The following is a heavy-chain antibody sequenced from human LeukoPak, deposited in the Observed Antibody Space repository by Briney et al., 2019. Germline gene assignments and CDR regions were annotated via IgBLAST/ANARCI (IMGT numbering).Heavy chain of an antibody. V-gene: IGHV3-23*01. CDR3: AKAGSIKFDY. D-gene: IGHD1-26*01. CDR1: GGSISSNN. CDR2: ISGSGDA. Sequence: ETLSLTCAVSGGSISSNNWWSWVRQAPGKGLEWVSGISGSGDAYYADSVKGRFTISRDNSKNTPYLQMNNLRAEDTAVYYCAKAGSIKFDYWGQGTLVTVSS. J-gene: IGHJ4*02.